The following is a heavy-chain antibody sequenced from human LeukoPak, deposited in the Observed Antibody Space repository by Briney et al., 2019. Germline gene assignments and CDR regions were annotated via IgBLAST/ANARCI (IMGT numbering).Heavy chain of an antibody. J-gene: IGHJ4*02. V-gene: IGHV3-7*01. CDR2: IKQDGSEK. Sequence: GGSLGLSCAASGFTFSSYWMSWVRQAPGKGLEWVANIKQDGSEKYYVDSVKGRFTISRDNAKNSLYLQMNSLRAEDTAVYYCAREGGGWYIDYWGQGTLVTVSS. CDR1: GFTFSSYW. CDR3: AREGGGWYIDY. D-gene: IGHD6-19*01.